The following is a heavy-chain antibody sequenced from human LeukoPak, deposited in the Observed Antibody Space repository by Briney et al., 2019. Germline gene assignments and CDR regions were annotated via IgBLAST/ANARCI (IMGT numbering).Heavy chain of an antibody. Sequence: PGGSLRLSCAASGFTFDDYDMSWVRQAPGKGLEWVSDINWNGGSTGYADSVKGRFTISRDNAKNSLYLQMNSLRAEDTAVYYCARTPSNTWTNWFDPWGQGTLVIVSS. D-gene: IGHD6-13*01. V-gene: IGHV3-20*04. CDR3: ARTPSNTWTNWFDP. J-gene: IGHJ5*02. CDR1: GFTFDDYD. CDR2: INWNGGST.